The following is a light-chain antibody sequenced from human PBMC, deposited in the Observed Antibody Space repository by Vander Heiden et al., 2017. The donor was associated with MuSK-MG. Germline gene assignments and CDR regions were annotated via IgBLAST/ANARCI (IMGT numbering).Light chain of an antibody. Sequence: SYELTQPPSVSVSPGQTASITCSGDKLGDKYACWYQQKPGQSPGRVIYQDSKRPSGIPERFSGSNSGNKANLTISGTQAMDEADYYCQAWDSSTPVVFGGGTKLTVL. CDR1: KLGDKY. V-gene: IGLV3-1*01. CDR2: QDS. J-gene: IGLJ2*01. CDR3: QAWDSSTPVV.